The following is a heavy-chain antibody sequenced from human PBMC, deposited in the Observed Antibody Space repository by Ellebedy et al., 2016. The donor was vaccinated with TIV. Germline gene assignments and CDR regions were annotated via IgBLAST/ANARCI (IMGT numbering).Heavy chain of an antibody. CDR3: ARSYELRYFESDY. CDR1: GGSISISNYY. CDR2: IYYSGST. V-gene: IGHV4-39*07. D-gene: IGHD3-9*01. J-gene: IGHJ4*02. Sequence: SETLSLTXTVSGGSISISNYYWGWIRQPPGKGLEWIGSIYYSGSTHYNPSLKSRVSISVDTSKNQFSLKVFSVTAADTAVYYCARSYELRYFESDYWGQGTLVTVSS.